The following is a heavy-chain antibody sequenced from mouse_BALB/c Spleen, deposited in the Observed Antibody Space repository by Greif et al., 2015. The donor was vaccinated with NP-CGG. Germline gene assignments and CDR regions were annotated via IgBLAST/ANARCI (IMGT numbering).Heavy chain of an antibody. V-gene: IGHV1S56*01. Sequence: QVQLKESGPELVKPGASVRISCKASGYTFTSYYIHWVKQRPGQGLEWIGWIYPGNVNTKYNEKFKDKATLTADKSSSTAYMQLSSLTSEDSAVYFCANYRYDYYAMDYWGQGTSVTVSS. CDR3: ANYRYDYYAMDY. J-gene: IGHJ4*01. CDR1: GYTFTSYY. CDR2: IYPGNVNT. D-gene: IGHD2-14*01.